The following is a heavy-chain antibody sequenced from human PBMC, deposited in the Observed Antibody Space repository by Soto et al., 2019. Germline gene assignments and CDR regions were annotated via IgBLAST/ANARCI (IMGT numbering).Heavy chain of an antibody. D-gene: IGHD6-19*01. CDR3: ARQRISVAGEVGRMAV. Sequence: QMQLQESGPGMVKPSETLSLTCTVSDGSISSSIYYWGWIRQPPVKGLEWIGSVHFSGSTYYTPSLNRRVTISVDTPKHHISMKPRSVTAADTAVYYCARQRISVAGEVGRMAVWGQGTTVTVSS. J-gene: IGHJ6*02. CDR1: DGSISSSIYY. V-gene: IGHV4-39*02. CDR2: VHFSGST.